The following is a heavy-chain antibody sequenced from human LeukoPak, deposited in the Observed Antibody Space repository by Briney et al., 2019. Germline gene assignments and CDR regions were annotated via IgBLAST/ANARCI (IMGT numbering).Heavy chain of an antibody. V-gene: IGHV1-18*01. Sequence: ASVKVSCKASGYTFTSYGISWVRQAPGQGLEWMGWISAYNGNTNYAQKLQGRVTMTTDTSTSTAYMELRSLRSDDTAVYYCARDLNPFSSGYYKDYWGQGTLVTASS. D-gene: IGHD3-22*01. CDR1: GYTFTSYG. J-gene: IGHJ4*02. CDR3: ARDLNPFSSGYYKDY. CDR2: ISAYNGNT.